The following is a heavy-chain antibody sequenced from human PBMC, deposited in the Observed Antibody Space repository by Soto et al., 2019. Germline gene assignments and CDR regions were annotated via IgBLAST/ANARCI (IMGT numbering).Heavy chain of an antibody. D-gene: IGHD3-10*01. CDR2: IDSRDPYT. CDR1: GYNCINYC. Sequence: ESLKSSGNASGYNCINYCIHLVLQMPGTGLEWLGRIDSRDPYTNYRPSFEGQVTISTDESTSTAYLQWNSLKASDTAVYFCARSRRSHYNYGSEEIDFWGQGTQVTVSS. J-gene: IGHJ4*02. V-gene: IGHV5-10-1*01. CDR3: ARSRRSHYNYGSEEIDF.